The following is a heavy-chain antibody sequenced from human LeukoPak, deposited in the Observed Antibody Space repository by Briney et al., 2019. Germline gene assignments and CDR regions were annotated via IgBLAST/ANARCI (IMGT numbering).Heavy chain of an antibody. D-gene: IGHD1-26*01. Sequence: GSLRLSCAASGFTFSSYEMNWVRQAPGKGLEWIGTIYFAGSTSYNPSLKSRVIISVDTSKNQFSLQLFSVTATDTAQYYCAKHSGGSYYDFDSWGQGTLVTVSS. J-gene: IGHJ4*02. CDR2: IYFAGST. CDR3: AKHSGGSYYDFDS. CDR1: GFTFSSYE. V-gene: IGHV4-59*05.